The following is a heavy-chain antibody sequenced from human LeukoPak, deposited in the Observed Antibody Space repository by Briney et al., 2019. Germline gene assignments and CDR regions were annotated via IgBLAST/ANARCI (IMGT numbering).Heavy chain of an antibody. CDR1: GFTFSSYS. Sequence: GGSLRLTCAASGFTFSSYSMNWVRQAPGKGLEWVSSISSSSSYIYYADSVKGRFTISRDNAKNSLYLQMNSLRAEDTAVYYCARRASSSGAFDIWGQGTMVTVSS. V-gene: IGHV3-21*01. CDR2: ISSSSSYI. D-gene: IGHD6-13*01. CDR3: ARRASSSGAFDI. J-gene: IGHJ3*02.